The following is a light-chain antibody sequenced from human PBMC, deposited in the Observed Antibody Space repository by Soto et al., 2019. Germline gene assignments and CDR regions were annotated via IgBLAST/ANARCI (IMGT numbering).Light chain of an antibody. Sequence: DIVLTQSPDSLAVSLGERATINCKSSQSLLYSSNNKNYLSWYQQKPGQPPKLLIYWASTRESGVPDRLSGNGSGTDFTLTISSLQAEDVAVYYCQQFYTTWTFGQGTKVEIK. J-gene: IGKJ1*01. V-gene: IGKV4-1*01. CDR3: QQFYTTWT. CDR2: WAS. CDR1: QSLLYSSNNKNY.